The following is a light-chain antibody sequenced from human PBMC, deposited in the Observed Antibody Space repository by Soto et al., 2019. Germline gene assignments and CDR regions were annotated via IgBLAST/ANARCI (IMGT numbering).Light chain of an antibody. V-gene: IGLV2-14*01. CDR2: EVN. CDR1: SSDVGGYNY. CDR3: SSYTSSNTHV. J-gene: IGLJ1*01. Sequence: QSALTQPASVSGSPGQWITISCTGTSSDVGGYNYVSWYQQHPDKAPKLMIYEVNNRPSGVSNRFSGSKSGETASLTISGLRAEDEADYYCSSYTSSNTHVFGTGTKVTVL.